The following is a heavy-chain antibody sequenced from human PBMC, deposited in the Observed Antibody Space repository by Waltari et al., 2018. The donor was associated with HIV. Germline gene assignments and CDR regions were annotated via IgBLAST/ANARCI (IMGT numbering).Heavy chain of an antibody. D-gene: IGHD6-13*01. J-gene: IGHJ6*02. V-gene: IGHV5-51*01. Sequence: EVQLVQSGAEVKKPGESLKISCKGSGYNFTNYWIGWVRQMPGKGLGWLGISASGDSSTTYSPSIQGQVNISADKSISTAYLQWSSLKASDTAMYYCARQVRGAAAGRTLGYFYSYGLDVWGQGTTVTVSS. CDR2: SASGDSST. CDR1: GYNFTNYW. CDR3: ARQVRGAAAGRTLGYFYSYGLDV.